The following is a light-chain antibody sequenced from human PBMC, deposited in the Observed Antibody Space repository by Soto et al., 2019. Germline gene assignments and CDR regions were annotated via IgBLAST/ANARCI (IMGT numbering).Light chain of an antibody. CDR2: GAY. Sequence: DIVLTQSPVTLSASPGESATLSCRASQTVNSDLAWYQQKPGQAPRLLIYGAYIRAVGIPARISGSGSGADFTLTIRSLQSEDFALYFCQQYNDWPRTFVQGTKVDIK. J-gene: IGKJ1*01. CDR3: QQYNDWPRT. V-gene: IGKV3-15*01. CDR1: QTVNSD.